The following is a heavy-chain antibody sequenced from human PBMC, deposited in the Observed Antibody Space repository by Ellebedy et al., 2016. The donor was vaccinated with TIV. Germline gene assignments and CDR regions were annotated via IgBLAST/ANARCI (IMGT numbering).Heavy chain of an antibody. CDR2: ISYDGSNK. J-gene: IGHJ4*02. CDR1: GFTFSSYA. CDR3: AKDLGAVMDSKVY. Sequence: GESLKISCAASGFTFSSYAMHWVRQAPGKGLEWVAVISYDGSNKYYADSVKGRFTISRDISKNTLYLQMNSLRAEDTAVYYCAKDLGAVMDSKVYWGQGTLVTVSS. D-gene: IGHD3-22*01. V-gene: IGHV3-30*07.